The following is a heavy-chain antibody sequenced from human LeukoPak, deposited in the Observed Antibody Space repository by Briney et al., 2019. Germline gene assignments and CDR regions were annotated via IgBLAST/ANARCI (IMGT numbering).Heavy chain of an antibody. J-gene: IGHJ1*01. CDR3: ARAGDGVAAAGNFQH. CDR2: FYYSGGT. CDR1: GDSISSSSYY. V-gene: IGHV4-39*07. D-gene: IGHD6-13*01. Sequence: SETLSLTCTVSGDSISSSSYYWGWIRQPPGKGLEWIGNFYYSGGTYYNPSLKSRVTISVATSKNQFSLKLSSVTAADTAVYYCARAGDGVAAAGNFQHWGQGTLVTVSS.